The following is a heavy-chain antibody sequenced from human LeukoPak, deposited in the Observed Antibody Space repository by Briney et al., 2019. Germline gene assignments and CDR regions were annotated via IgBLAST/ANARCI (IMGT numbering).Heavy chain of an antibody. J-gene: IGHJ4*02. CDR2: ISGSGGST. CDR1: GFTFSSYA. V-gene: IGHV3-23*01. CDR3: ARDRAVNYGVPDY. D-gene: IGHD4/OR15-4a*01. Sequence: GGSLRLSCAASGFTFSSYAMSWVRQAPGKGLEWVSAISGSGGSTYYADSVKGRFTISRDNSKNTLYLQMNSLRAEDTAVYYCARDRAVNYGVPDYWGQGTLVTVSS.